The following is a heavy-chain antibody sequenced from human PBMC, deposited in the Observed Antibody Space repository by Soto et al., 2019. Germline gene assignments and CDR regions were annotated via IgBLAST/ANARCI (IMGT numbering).Heavy chain of an antibody. V-gene: IGHV1-69*13. J-gene: IGHJ6*02. CDR1: GGTFSSYA. CDR2: IIPIFGTA. CDR3: ASPGEAASYSYCSMHV. Sequence: SVKVSCKASGGTFSSYAISWVRQAPGQGLEWMGGIIPIFGTANYAQKFQGRVTITADESTSTAYMELSSLRSEDTAVYYCASPGEAASYSYCSMHVRGQATTVTGS. D-gene: IGHD4-17*01.